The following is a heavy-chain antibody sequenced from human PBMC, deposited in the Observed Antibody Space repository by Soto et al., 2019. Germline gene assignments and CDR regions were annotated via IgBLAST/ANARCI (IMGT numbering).Heavy chain of an antibody. CDR2: IYYSGNT. J-gene: IGHJ6*02. D-gene: IGHD3-10*02. V-gene: IGHV4-39*07. CDR3: ARSVFP. Sequence: SETLSLTCTVSGGSISSSSSYWGWIRQPPGKGLEWIGSIYYSGNTYYNPSLKSRVTISVDTAKNQFSLKLSSVTAADTAVYYCARSVFPWGQGTSVTVSS. CDR1: GGSISSSSSY.